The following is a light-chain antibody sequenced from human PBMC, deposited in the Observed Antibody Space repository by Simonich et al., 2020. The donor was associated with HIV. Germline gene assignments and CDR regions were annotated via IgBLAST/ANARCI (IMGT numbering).Light chain of an antibody. V-gene: IGKV3D-20*01. CDR3: QQDGSSRA. CDR1: QSVSSSF. Sequence: EIVLTQSPGTLSLSLGERATLSCRASQSVSSSFFAWYQKKTGVAPRLLFYDASSRATGIPNRFSGSGSGTDITLTSSRLAPEYVAVYYFQQDGSSRAFGQGTRLEIK. CDR2: DAS. J-gene: IGKJ5*01.